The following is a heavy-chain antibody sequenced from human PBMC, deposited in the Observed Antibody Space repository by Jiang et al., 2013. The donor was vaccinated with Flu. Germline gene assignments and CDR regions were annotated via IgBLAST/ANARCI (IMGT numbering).Heavy chain of an antibody. D-gene: IGHD2-21*02. CDR2: TYYRSKWYN. CDR1: GDSVSSNSAA. J-gene: IGHJ6*04. CDR3: ARDVVVTAIPGVYYYYYGMDV. V-gene: IGHV6-1*01. Sequence: SQTLSLTCAISGDSVSSNSAAWNWIRQSPSRGLEWLGRTYYRSKWYNDYAVSVKSRITINPDTSKNQFSLQLNSVTPEDTAVYYCARDVVVTAIPGVYYYYYGMDVWGKGTTVTVSS.